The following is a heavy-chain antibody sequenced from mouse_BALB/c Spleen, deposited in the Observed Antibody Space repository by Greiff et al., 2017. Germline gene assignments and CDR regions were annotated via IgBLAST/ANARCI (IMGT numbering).Heavy chain of an antibody. V-gene: IGHV5-4*02. D-gene: IGHD1-3*01. J-gene: IGHJ4*01. Sequence: EVNLVESGGGLVKPGGSLKLSCAASGFTFSDYYMYWVRQTPEKRLEWVATISDGGSYTYYPDSVKGRFTISRDNAKNTLYLQMSSLRSEDTAMYYCAITPSAMDYWGQGTSVTVSS. CDR1: GFTFSDYY. CDR3: AITPSAMDY. CDR2: ISDGGSYT.